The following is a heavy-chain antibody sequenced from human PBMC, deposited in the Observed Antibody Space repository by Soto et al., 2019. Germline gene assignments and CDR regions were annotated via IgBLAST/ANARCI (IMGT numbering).Heavy chain of an antibody. CDR3: ARDRDSSGDYGMDV. CDR1: GYTFTGYY. Sequence: ASVKVSCKASGYTFTGYYMHWVRQAPGQGLEWMGWINPNSGGTNYAQKFQGWVTMTRDTSISTAYMELSRLRSDDTAVYYCARDRDSSGDYGMDVWGQATTVTVSS. V-gene: IGHV1-2*04. D-gene: IGHD6-19*01. CDR2: INPNSGGT. J-gene: IGHJ6*02.